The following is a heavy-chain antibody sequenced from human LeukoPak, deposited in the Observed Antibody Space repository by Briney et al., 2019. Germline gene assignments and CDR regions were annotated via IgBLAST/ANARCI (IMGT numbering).Heavy chain of an antibody. CDR1: GFTFSSYA. V-gene: IGHV3-30-3*01. CDR2: ISYDGGFK. J-gene: IGHJ4*02. Sequence: GGSLRLSCTASGFTFSSYAFHWVRQAPGKGLEWVAIISYDGGFKHYTDSVKGRFTISRDNSKNTLYLQMNSLRAEDTAVYHCARSPYYDSNTYQDFWGQGTLVTVSS. D-gene: IGHD3-22*01. CDR3: ARSPYYDSNTYQDF.